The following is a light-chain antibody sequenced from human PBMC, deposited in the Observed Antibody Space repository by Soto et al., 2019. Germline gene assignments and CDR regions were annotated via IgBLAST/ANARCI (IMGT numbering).Light chain of an antibody. Sequence: DIQMTQSPSNLSASVGDRVTITCRASQSISSWLAWYQQKPGKAPNLLIYKASSLESGVPSRFSGSGSGTELTLTTSSLQTDDFATYYCQQYNSYSPWTFGQGTKVESK. CDR2: KAS. V-gene: IGKV1-5*03. J-gene: IGKJ1*01. CDR1: QSISSW. CDR3: QQYNSYSPWT.